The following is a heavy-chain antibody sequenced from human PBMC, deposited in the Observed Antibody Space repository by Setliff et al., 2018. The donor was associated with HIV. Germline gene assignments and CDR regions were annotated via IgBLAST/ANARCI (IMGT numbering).Heavy chain of an antibody. CDR2: ISGSGVNS. CDR3: AKELAASGLGYFDS. CDR1: GFTFTSYA. J-gene: IGHJ4*02. D-gene: IGHD3-22*01. Sequence: GGSLRLSCAASGFTFTSYAMNWVRQAPGKGLEWVSGISGSGVNSYYADSVKGRFTISRDNSKNTVYLQMNSLRAEDTAVYYCAKELAASGLGYFDSWGRGILVTVS. V-gene: IGHV3-23*01.